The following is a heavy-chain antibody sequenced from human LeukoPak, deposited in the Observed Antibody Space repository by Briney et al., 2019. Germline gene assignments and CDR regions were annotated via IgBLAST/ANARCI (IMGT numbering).Heavy chain of an antibody. CDR1: GFTVITND. CDR3: ARGVEPLAANTLAY. CDR2: LYSDGNT. J-gene: IGHJ4*02. Sequence: GGSLRLSCAASGFTVITNDMTWVRQAPGKGLEWVSVLYSDGNTKYADSVQGRFTVSRDNSKNTLYLEMNSLSPDDTAVYYCARGVEPLAANTLAYWGQGNLVTVSS. D-gene: IGHD1-14*01. V-gene: IGHV3-53*01.